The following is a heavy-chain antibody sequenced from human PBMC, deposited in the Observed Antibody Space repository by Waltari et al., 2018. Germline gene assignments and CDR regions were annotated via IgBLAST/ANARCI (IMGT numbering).Heavy chain of an antibody. CDR1: GYTFTSYG. D-gene: IGHD6-19*01. J-gene: IGHJ2*01. CDR3: ARGRSTASHRGWYPTKNWYFDL. V-gene: IGHV1-18*01. CDR2: ISAYNGNT. Sequence: QVQLVQSGAEVKKPGASVKVSCKASGYTFTSYGISWVRQAPGQGIEWMGWISAYNGNTNYAQKLQGRVTMTTYTSTSTAYLGLRSLRSDDTAVYYCARGRSTASHRGWYPTKNWYFDLWGRGTLVTVSS.